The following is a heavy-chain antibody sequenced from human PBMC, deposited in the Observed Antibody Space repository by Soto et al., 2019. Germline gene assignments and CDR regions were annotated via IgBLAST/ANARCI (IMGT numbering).Heavy chain of an antibody. CDR3: TTDKRKERLLWPLNYYYYGMDV. V-gene: IGHV3-15*07. CDR2: IKSKTDGGTT. Sequence: PGGSLRLSCAASGFTFSNAWMNWVRQAPGKGLEWVGRIKSKTDGGTTDYAAPVKGKFTISRDDSKNTLYLQMNSLKTEDTAVYYCTTDKRKERLLWPLNYYYYGMDVWGQGTTVTVSS. D-gene: IGHD5-12*01. J-gene: IGHJ6*02. CDR1: GFTFSNAW.